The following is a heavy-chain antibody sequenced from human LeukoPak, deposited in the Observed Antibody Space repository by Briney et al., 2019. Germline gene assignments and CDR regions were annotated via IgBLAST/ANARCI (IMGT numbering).Heavy chain of an antibody. Sequence: SETLSLTCAVSGGSISSFNWWSWVRQPPGKGLEWIGYIYYSGSTNYNPSLKSRVTISVDTSKNQFSLKLSSVTAADTAVYYCARANVEMATTNFDYWGQGTLVTVSS. D-gene: IGHD5-24*01. CDR2: IYYSGST. CDR3: ARANVEMATTNFDY. J-gene: IGHJ4*02. CDR1: GGSISSFNW. V-gene: IGHV4-4*02.